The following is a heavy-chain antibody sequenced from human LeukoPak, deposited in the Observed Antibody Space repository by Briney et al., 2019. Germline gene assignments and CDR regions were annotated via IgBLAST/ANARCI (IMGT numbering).Heavy chain of an antibody. Sequence: PGGSLRLSCAASGFIFSNYAMSWVRKAPGKGLEWVATISGSGGTTCYVDPVKGRFTISRDNSKNTLYLQMNSLRAEDRAVYYCAKDYYDILTGQPLSFDYWGQGTLVTVSS. J-gene: IGHJ4*02. CDR1: GFIFSNYA. CDR3: AKDYYDILTGQPLSFDY. V-gene: IGHV3-23*01. D-gene: IGHD3-9*01. CDR2: ISGSGGTT.